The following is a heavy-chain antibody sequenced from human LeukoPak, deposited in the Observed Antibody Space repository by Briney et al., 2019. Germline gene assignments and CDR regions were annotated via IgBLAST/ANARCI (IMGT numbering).Heavy chain of an antibody. CDR3: ARPGDRSGYYYWFGY. J-gene: IGHJ5*01. CDR2: ISSSSSYI. Sequence: GGSLRLSCAASGFTFSSYSMNWVRQAPGKGLEWVSSISSSSSYIYYADSVKGRFTISRDNSKNTLYLQMNSLRAEDTAVYYCARPGDRSGYYYWFGYWGQGTLVTVSS. V-gene: IGHV3-21*01. D-gene: IGHD3-22*01. CDR1: GFTFSSYS.